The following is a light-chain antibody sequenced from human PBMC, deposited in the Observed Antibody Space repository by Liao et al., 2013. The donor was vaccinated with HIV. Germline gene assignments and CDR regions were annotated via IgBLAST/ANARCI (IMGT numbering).Light chain of an antibody. J-gene: IGLJ2*01. CDR2: YDS. CDR1: NIGSKS. V-gene: IGLV3-21*04. CDR3: QVWDSSSDHVV. Sequence: SYELTQPPSVSVAPGKTARITCGGNNIGSKSVNWCQQRPGQAPVLVIYYDSDRPSGIPERFSGSNSGNTATLTISRVEAGDEADYYCQVWDSSSDHVVFGGGTKLTVL.